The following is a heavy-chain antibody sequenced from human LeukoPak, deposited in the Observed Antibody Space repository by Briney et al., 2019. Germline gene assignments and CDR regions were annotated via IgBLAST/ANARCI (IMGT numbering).Heavy chain of an antibody. D-gene: IGHD5-18*01. J-gene: IGHJ5*02. Sequence: ASVKVSCKASGGTFSSYAISWVRQAPGQGLEWMGGIIPIFGTANYAQKFQGRVTITADESTSTAYMELSSLRSDDTAVYYCAREESGYSYGLSTYRWFDPWGQGTLVTVSS. CDR3: AREESGYSYGLSTYRWFDP. CDR2: IIPIFGTA. CDR1: GGTFSSYA. V-gene: IGHV1-69*13.